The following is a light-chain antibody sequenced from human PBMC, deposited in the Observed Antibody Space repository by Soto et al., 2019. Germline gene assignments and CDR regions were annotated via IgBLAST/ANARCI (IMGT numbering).Light chain of an antibody. V-gene: IGKV1-5*01. CDR2: DAS. J-gene: IGKJ1*01. Sequence: DIQMTQSPSTLSASVVDRVTITCRASQDINDWLAWYQQKPGNAPKFLIYDASTLQSGAPSRFSGSGSGTEFTLTISSLQPDDFATYYCQQYHSRRTFGQGTKVDIK. CDR3: QQYHSRRT. CDR1: QDINDW.